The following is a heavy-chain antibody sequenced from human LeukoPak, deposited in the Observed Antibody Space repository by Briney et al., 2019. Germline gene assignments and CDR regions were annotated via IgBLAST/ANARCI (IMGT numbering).Heavy chain of an antibody. D-gene: IGHD1-26*01. CDR3: AKDSRYSGSYCTY. Sequence: GGSLRLSCAASGFTFSSYVMHWVRQAPGKGLEWVAIISYDGSNEYYADSVKGRFTISRDNSKNTLYLQMNSLRAADTAVYYCAKDSRYSGSYCTYWGQGTLVTVSS. CDR1: GFTFSSYV. V-gene: IGHV3-30*04. CDR2: ISYDGSNE. J-gene: IGHJ4*02.